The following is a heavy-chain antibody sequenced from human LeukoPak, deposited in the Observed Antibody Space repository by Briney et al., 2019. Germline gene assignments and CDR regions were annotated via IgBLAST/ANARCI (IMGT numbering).Heavy chain of an antibody. CDR3: ARLWRAAIDY. J-gene: IGHJ4*02. Sequence: SETLSLTCTVSGGSISSSSYYWGWIRQPPGKGLEWIGSIYYSGSTYYNPSLKSRVTISADTSKNQFSLKLSSVTAADMAVYYCARLWRAAIDYGGQGTLVTVSS. CDR2: IYYSGST. D-gene: IGHD1-1*01. V-gene: IGHV4-39*01. CDR1: GGSISSSSYY.